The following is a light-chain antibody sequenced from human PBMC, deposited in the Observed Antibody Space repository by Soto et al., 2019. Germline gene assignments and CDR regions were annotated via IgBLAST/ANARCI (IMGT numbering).Light chain of an antibody. CDR1: QSVNSNY. CDR3: QQYGSSPPT. CDR2: GAS. J-gene: IGKJ1*01. Sequence: EIVLTQSPGTLSLSPGERATLSCRASQSVNSNYLAWYRRKPGPAPSLLIYGASTRATGIPGRFSGSGSGTDFTLTITRLEPEDFAVYYCQQYGSSPPTFGQGTKVEIK. V-gene: IGKV3-20*01.